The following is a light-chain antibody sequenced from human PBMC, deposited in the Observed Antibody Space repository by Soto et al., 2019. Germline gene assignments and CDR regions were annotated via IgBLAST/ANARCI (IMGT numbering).Light chain of an antibody. CDR1: QSVLYSSNNKNY. V-gene: IGKV4-1*01. CDR3: QQYYSLWT. Sequence: DIVMTQSPDSLAVSLGERATINCKSSQSVLYSSNNKNYLTWYQQKPGQPPRLLFYWASTRASGVPDRFSGSGSGTDFTLTISSLQAEDVAIYYCQQYYSLWTFGQGTKVEIK. CDR2: WAS. J-gene: IGKJ1*01.